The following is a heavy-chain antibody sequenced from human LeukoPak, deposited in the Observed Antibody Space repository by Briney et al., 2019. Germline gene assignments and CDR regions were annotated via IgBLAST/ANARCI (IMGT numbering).Heavy chain of an antibody. CDR1: GGSISSYY. J-gene: IGHJ4*02. V-gene: IGHV4-59*01. Sequence: SETLSLTCSVSGGSISSYYWTWIRQTPGKGLEWIGYVYDIGSTKYNPSLKSRVTISVDTSKNQFSLRLSSVTAADTAVYYCARGGVLKSVDYWGQGTLVAVSS. CDR2: VYDIGST. CDR3: ARGGVLKSVDY. D-gene: IGHD3-16*01.